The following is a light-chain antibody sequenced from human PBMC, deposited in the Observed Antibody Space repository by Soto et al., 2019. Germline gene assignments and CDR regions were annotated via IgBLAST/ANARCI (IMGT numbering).Light chain of an antibody. J-gene: IGLJ1*01. Sequence: QSVLTQPASVSGSPGQSITISCTGTSSDVGGYHYVSWYQQLPGKAPKLMIYEVTKRPSGVSNRFSGSKSDNTASLTISGLQAEDEADSYCSAYTTRSAVFGNGTKVTVL. CDR3: SAYTTRSAV. CDR1: SSDVGGYHY. V-gene: IGLV2-14*01. CDR2: EVT.